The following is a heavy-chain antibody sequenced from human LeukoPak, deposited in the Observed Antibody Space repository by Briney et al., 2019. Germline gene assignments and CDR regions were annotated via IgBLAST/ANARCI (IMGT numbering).Heavy chain of an antibody. Sequence: PGGSLRPSSAAYGFTFSSFWMRWDRQAPGKGLEGVANIKEDGSEKRYVDAVKGRFTIARDNAKNSLYLQMNSLRDEDTAVYYWASSGSYRFDYWGQGTLVTVSS. CDR1: GFTFSSFW. CDR2: IKEDGSEK. V-gene: IGHV3-7*01. D-gene: IGHD1-26*01. CDR3: ASSGSYRFDY. J-gene: IGHJ4*02.